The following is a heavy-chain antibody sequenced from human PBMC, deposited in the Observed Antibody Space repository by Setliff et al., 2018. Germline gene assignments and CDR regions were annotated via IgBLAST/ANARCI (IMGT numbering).Heavy chain of an antibody. CDR1: GFIFSKYW. CDR2: TNQDGSQK. V-gene: IGHV3-7*03. J-gene: IGHJ3*01. D-gene: IGHD2-21*01. Sequence: PGGSLRLSCAASGFIFSKYWMSWVRQAPGKGLEWVANTNQDGSQKYYIDSLRGRFTISRDNAINSLFLQINSLRVEDTAIYYCARYRDFNSAPYSRFSEGEVFHFWGQGTKVTVSS. CDR3: ARYRDFNSAPYSRFSEGEVFHF.